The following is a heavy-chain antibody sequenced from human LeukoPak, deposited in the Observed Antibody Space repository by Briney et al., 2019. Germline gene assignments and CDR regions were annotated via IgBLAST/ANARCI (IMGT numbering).Heavy chain of an antibody. J-gene: IGHJ4*02. Sequence: ASVEVSCTASGYTFISYDISWVRQAPGQGLEWMGWISTYNGNTNYAQKLQGRVTMTTDTSTSTAYMELRSLRSDDTAVYYCARDLHYYDSSGSYWGQGTLVTVSS. CDR3: ARDLHYYDSSGSY. V-gene: IGHV1-18*01. CDR2: ISTYNGNT. D-gene: IGHD3-22*01. CDR1: GYTFISYD.